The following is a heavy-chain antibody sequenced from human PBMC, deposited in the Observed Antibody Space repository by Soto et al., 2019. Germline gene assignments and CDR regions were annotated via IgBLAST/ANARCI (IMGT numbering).Heavy chain of an antibody. Sequence: SETLSLTCAVSGDSISSGGYSWSWVRQPPGKGLEWIGYMYPGGSTSYNPSLKSRVTISVDRSKNQFSLKLSSVTAADTAVYYCARGQTLGSYHNSGFDYWGQGTLVTVSS. J-gene: IGHJ4*02. V-gene: IGHV4-30-2*01. D-gene: IGHD3-22*01. CDR1: GDSISSGGYS. CDR2: MYPGGST. CDR3: ARGQTLGSYHNSGFDY.